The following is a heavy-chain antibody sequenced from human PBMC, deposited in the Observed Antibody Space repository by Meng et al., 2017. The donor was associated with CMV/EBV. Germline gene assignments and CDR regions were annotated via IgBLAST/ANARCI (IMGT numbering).Heavy chain of an antibody. J-gene: IGHJ3*02. CDR2: ISSSSSYI. D-gene: IGHD1-26*01. CDR1: GFTFSSYS. CDR3: ARERSGSSRDRGAFDI. V-gene: IGHV3-21*01. Sequence: GGSLRLSCAASGFTFSSYSMNWVRQAPGKGLEWVSSISSSSSYIYYADSVKGRFTISRDNAKNSLYLQMNSLRAEDTAVYYCARERSGSSRDRGAFDIWGQGTMVTVSS.